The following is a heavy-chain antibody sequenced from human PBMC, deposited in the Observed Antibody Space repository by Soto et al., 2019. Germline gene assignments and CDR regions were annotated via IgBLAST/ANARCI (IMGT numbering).Heavy chain of an antibody. J-gene: IGHJ5*02. V-gene: IGHV6-1*01. CDR2: TYYRSKWYN. CDR1: GDSVSSNSAA. CDR3: ARDHTLGYCSSTSCYNWFAP. Sequence: PSQTLSLTCAISGDSVSSNSAARNWIRQSPSRGLEWLGRTYYRSKWYNDYAVSVKSRITINPDTSKNQFSLQLNSVTPEDTAVYYCARDHTLGYCSSTSCYNWFAPWGQGTLVTVSS. D-gene: IGHD2-2*01.